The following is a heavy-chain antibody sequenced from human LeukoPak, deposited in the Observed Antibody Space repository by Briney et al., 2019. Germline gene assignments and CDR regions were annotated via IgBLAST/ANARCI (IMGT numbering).Heavy chain of an antibody. CDR1: GYTFTSYG. CDR3: ARGAVTTVLTIYYYYMDV. D-gene: IGHD4-11*01. Sequence: PLASVKVSCKASGYTFTSYGISWVRQAPGQGLEWMGWMNPNSGNTGYAQKFQGRVTMTRNTSISTAYMELSSLRSEDTAVYYCARGAVTTVLTIYYYYMDVWGKGTTVTISS. V-gene: IGHV1-8*02. J-gene: IGHJ6*03. CDR2: MNPNSGNT.